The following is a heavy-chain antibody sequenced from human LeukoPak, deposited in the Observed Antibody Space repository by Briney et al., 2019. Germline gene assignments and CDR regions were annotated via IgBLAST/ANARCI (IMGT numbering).Heavy chain of an antibody. D-gene: IGHD2-2*01. CDR3: AKGVPPAITRAYFDY. Sequence: PGGSLRLSCAASGITFNDYTMHWVRQAPGKGLEGVATSSWSSGNIVYADSVRGRFTISRDNAKNSLYLQMNSLRAEDTALYFCAKGVPPAITRAYFDYWGQGTLVTVSS. CDR2: SSWSSGNI. V-gene: IGHV3-9*01. CDR1: GITFNDYT. J-gene: IGHJ4*02.